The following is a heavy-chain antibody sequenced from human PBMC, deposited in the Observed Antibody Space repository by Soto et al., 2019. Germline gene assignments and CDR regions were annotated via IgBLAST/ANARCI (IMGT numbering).Heavy chain of an antibody. D-gene: IGHD2-2*01. CDR1: GFSLGDYV. V-gene: IGHV3-49*03. CDR3: TRAGIVLVPVATGGNYYYYGMDV. J-gene: IGHJ6*02. Sequence: SLRLSCTTSGFSLGDYVMSWFRQAPGKGLEWVGFIRRKAYGGTTEYAASVKGRFTISRDESKSIAYLQMNSLKTEDTAVYYCTRAGIVLVPVATGGNYYYYGMDVWGQGTTVTVSS. CDR2: IRRKAYGGTT.